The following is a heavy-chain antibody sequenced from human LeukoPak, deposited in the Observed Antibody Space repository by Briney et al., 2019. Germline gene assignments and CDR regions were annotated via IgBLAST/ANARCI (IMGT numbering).Heavy chain of an antibody. CDR2: INWNGGST. Sequence: GGSLRLSCAASGFTFDDYGMSWVRQAPGKGLEWVSGINWNGGSTGYADSVKGRFTISRDNAKNSLYLQMNSLRAEDTALYYCARDLRYCSGGSCYPYYFDYWGQGTLVTVSS. V-gene: IGHV3-20*04. CDR1: GFTFDDYG. D-gene: IGHD2-15*01. CDR3: ARDLRYCSGGSCYPYYFDY. J-gene: IGHJ4*02.